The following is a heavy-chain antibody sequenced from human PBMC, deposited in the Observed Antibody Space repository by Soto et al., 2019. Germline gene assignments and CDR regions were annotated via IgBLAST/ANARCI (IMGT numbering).Heavy chain of an antibody. V-gene: IGHV3-74*01. CDR3: ARGGDTDY. CDR2: IQSDGSSP. Sequence: EVQLVESGGGLVQPGGSLRLSCVASGFTFNYYWMHWVRQAPGKGLVWVSRIQSDGSSPDYVDSVKGRFTISRDNAKNTLYLQMNNLRAEDTAVYYYARGGDTDYWGQGTLVTVSS. CDR1: GFTFNYYW. D-gene: IGHD2-21*02. J-gene: IGHJ4*02.